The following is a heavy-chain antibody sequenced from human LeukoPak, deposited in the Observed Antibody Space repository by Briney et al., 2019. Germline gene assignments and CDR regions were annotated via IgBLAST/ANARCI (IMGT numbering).Heavy chain of an antibody. CDR2: MNPNNGIT. CDR1: GYTFTNLD. Sequence: ASVKVSCKASGYTFTNLDINWVRQATGQGLEWMGWMNPNNGITDHAQKFQGRVAMTRDTPTGTAYMELSSLTFEDTAVYYCARGIDAGVDFWGQGTLITVSS. V-gene: IGHV1-8*01. CDR3: ARGIDAGVDF. J-gene: IGHJ4*02. D-gene: IGHD7-27*01.